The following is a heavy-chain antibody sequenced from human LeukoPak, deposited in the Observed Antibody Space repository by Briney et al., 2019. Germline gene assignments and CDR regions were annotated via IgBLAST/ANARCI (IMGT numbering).Heavy chain of an antibody. CDR2: ISGSGGST. V-gene: IGHV3-23*01. Sequence: GGSLRLSCAASGFTFSSYEMNWVRQAPGKGLEWVSAISGSGGSTYYADSVKGRFTISRDNSKNTLYLQMNSLRAEDTAVYYCAKESPIVVVTAHPSGDAFDIWGQGTMVTVSS. CDR3: AKESPIVVVTAHPSGDAFDI. CDR1: GFTFSSYE. J-gene: IGHJ3*02. D-gene: IGHD2-21*02.